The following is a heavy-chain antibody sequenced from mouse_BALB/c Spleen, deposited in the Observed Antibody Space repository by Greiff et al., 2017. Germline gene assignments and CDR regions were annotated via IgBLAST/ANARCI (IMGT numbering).Heavy chain of an antibody. J-gene: IGHJ1*01. CDR3: ARESRGNYDWYFDV. D-gene: IGHD2-1*01. Sequence: VKLMESGPGLVAPSQSLSITCTVSGFSLTSYGVHWVRQPPGKGLEWLGVIWAGGSTNYNSALMSRLSISKDNSKSQVFLKMNSLQTDDTAMYYCARESRGNYDWYFDVWGAGTTVTSPQ. CDR1: GFSLTSYG. V-gene: IGHV2-9*02. CDR2: IWAGGST.